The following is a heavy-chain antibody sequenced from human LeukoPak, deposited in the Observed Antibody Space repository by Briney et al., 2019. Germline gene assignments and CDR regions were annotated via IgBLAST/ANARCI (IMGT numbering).Heavy chain of an antibody. CDR2: IYYSGST. Sequence: PSETLSLTCTVSGGSISSHYWSWIRQPPGKGLEWIGYIYYSGSTNYNPTLKSRVTISVDTSKNQFSLKLSSVTAADTAVYYCASTDYGGNSFDYWGQGTLVTVSS. D-gene: IGHD4-23*01. CDR1: GGSISSHY. J-gene: IGHJ4*02. CDR3: ASTDYGGNSFDY. V-gene: IGHV4-59*11.